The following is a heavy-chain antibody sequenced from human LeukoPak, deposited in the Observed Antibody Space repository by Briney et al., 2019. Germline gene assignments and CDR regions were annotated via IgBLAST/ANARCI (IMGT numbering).Heavy chain of an antibody. J-gene: IGHJ6*03. CDR3: ARDNSLSFSSGSLDLWYYYYMDV. V-gene: IGHV4-61*09. CDR1: GGAISSGNYY. Sequence: PSETLSLTCTVSGGAISSGNYYWSWIRPPPGQGLEWIGHIYTSGIDNYNPSLNRRVTISVDTSKYLFSLRLSSVTAAVTAVYYCARDNSLSFSSGSLDLWYYYYMDVWGKGTTVTVSS. CDR2: IYTSGID. D-gene: IGHD1-26*01.